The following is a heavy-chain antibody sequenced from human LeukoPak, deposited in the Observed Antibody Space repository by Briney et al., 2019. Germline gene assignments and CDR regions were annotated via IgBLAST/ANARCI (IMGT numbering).Heavy chain of an antibody. J-gene: IGHJ4*02. D-gene: IGHD4/OR15-4a*01. Sequence: SVKVSCKASGGTFGSYAISWVRQAPGQGLEWMGGIIPIFGTANYAQKFQGRVTITTDESTSTAYMELSSLRSEDTAVYYCARDKDDYTSGYFDYWGQGTLVTVSS. V-gene: IGHV1-69*05. CDR2: IIPIFGTA. CDR1: GGTFGSYA. CDR3: ARDKDDYTSGYFDY.